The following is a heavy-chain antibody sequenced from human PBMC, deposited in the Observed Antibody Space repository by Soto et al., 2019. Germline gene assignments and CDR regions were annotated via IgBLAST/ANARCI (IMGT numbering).Heavy chain of an antibody. CDR1: GGSFSGYY. V-gene: IGHV4-34*01. J-gene: IGHJ5*02. Sequence: PSETLSLTCAVYGGSFSGYYWSWIRQPPGKGLEWIGEINHSGSTNYNPSLKSRVTISVDTSENQFSLKLSSVTAADTAVYYCARRVSAAAGSYNWFDPWGQGTLVTVSS. CDR2: INHSGST. CDR3: ARRVSAAAGSYNWFDP. D-gene: IGHD6-13*01.